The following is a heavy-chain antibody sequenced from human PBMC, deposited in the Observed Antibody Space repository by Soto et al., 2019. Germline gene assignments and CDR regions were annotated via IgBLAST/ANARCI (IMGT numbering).Heavy chain of an antibody. CDR3: ARHITMDPLLVY. V-gene: IGHV3-53*01. CDR1: GFTVSSNY. Sequence: EVQLVESGGGLIQPGGSLRRSCAVSGFTVSSNYMSWVRQAPGKGLEWVSVIYSGGSTYYADSVKGRFTISRDNSKSTLYLQMNSVRAEDTAVYYCARHITMDPLLVYWGQGTLVTVSS. D-gene: IGHD3-10*01. J-gene: IGHJ4*02. CDR2: IYSGGST.